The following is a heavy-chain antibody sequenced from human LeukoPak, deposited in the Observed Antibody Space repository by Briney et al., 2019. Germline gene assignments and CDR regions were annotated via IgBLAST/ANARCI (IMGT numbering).Heavy chain of an antibody. CDR3: ARDEYSSSPL. CDR1: GFTFSSYE. CDR2: ISSSGSTI. Sequence: PGGSLRLSCAASGFTFSSYEMNWVRQAPGKGLEWVSYISSSGSTIYYADSVKGRFTISRDNAKNSLYLQMNSLRAEDTAVYYCARDEYSSSPLWGQGTLVTVSS. J-gene: IGHJ4*02. V-gene: IGHV3-48*03. D-gene: IGHD6-6*01.